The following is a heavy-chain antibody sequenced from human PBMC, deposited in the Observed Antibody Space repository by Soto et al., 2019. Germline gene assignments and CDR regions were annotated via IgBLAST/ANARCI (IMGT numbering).Heavy chain of an antibody. V-gene: IGHV1-69*01. J-gene: IGHJ4*02. D-gene: IGHD5-18*01. CDR2: FIPIFGTA. CDR1: RGSFSASG. Sequence: QVQLVQSGAEVQKPGSSVKVSCRAARGSFSASGFSWVRQAPGQGLEWVGGFIPIFGTANYAPKFQDRVTMTADESTSTVYMAFSSLKSEDTAMYYCARSGYSYGPNIDWGQGTLVTVSS. CDR3: ARSGYSYGPNID.